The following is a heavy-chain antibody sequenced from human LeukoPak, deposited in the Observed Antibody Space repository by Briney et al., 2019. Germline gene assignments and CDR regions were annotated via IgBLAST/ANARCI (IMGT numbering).Heavy chain of an antibody. CDR1: GFAFSSNW. D-gene: IGHD7-27*01. CDR3: AASLGPLTEY. Sequence: GGSLRLSCAASGFAFSSNWMHWVRQTPGKGLVWVSRINSGGSGTSYAASVEGRFTISRDNVKNTLYLQMDSLRAEDTAVYYCAASLGPLTEYWGQGTLVTVSS. V-gene: IGHV3-74*01. CDR2: INSGGSGT. J-gene: IGHJ4*02.